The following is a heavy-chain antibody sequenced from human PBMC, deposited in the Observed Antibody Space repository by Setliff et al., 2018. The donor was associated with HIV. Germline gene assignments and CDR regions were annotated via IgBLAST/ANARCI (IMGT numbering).Heavy chain of an antibody. CDR3: AIGDEYPGVFQS. CDR2: IYTSGTT. CDR1: SAPISNYH. V-gene: IGHV4-4*09. J-gene: IGHJ5*02. Sequence: PSETLSLTCAVSSAPISNYHWSWIRQTPGKGLEWIGSIYTSGTTNYNPSLEGRITTSVDLSKNHFSLNLHSVTAADTAVYYCAIGDEYPGVFQSWGQGKVVTVSS. D-gene: IGHD2-2*01.